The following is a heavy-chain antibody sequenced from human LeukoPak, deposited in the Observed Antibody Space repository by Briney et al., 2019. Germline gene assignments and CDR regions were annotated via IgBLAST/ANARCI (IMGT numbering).Heavy chain of an antibody. D-gene: IGHD3-16*01. CDR1: GYTFTSNY. Sequence: GASVKVSCKAFGYTFTSNYMHWVRQAPGQGPKWMGVISPSGGSTTYAQKFQGRVTLTRDMSTSTDYLELSSLRSEDTAVYYCARLRGGFYYMDVWGKGTTVTISS. J-gene: IGHJ6*03. CDR2: ISPSGGST. CDR3: ARLRGGFYYMDV. V-gene: IGHV1-46*01.